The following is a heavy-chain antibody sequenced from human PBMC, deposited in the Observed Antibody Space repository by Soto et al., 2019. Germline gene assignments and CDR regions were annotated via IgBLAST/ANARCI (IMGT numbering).Heavy chain of an antibody. D-gene: IGHD4-17*01. V-gene: IGHV5-51*01. CDR1: GYSFTSYW. J-gene: IGHJ6*03. Sequence: GESLKISCKGSGYSFTSYWIGWVRQMPGKGLEWMGIIYPGDSDTRYSPSFQGQVTISADKSISTAYLQWSSLKASDTAMYYCARQERWNTVTTYYYYMDVWGKGTTVTVSS. CDR2: IYPGDSDT. CDR3: ARQERWNTVTTYYYYMDV.